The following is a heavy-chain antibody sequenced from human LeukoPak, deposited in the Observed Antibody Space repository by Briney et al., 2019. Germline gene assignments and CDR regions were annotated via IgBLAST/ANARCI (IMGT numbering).Heavy chain of an antibody. J-gene: IGHJ4*02. CDR1: GFTFSNAW. D-gene: IGHD2-15*01. CDR2: IKSKTDGGTT. Sequence: GGSLRLSCAASGFTFSNAWMSWVRQAPGKGLEWVGRIKSKTDGGTTDYAAPVKGRFTISRDDSKNTLYLQMNSLKTEDTAVYYCTTDLGYCSGGSCYSLTDFDYWGQGTLVTVSS. CDR3: TTDLGYCSGGSCYSLTDFDY. V-gene: IGHV3-15*01.